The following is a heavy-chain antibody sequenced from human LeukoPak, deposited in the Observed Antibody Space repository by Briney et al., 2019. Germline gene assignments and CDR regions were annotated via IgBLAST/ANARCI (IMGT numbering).Heavy chain of an antibody. CDR2: ITRSGGDT. CDR3: AKGHYDDWYYFDY. Sequence: GSLRPSCTVSGLTFSGFAMCWVRQAPGKGPEWVSAITRSGGDTNYADSVRGRFTISRDNSKSTLFLEMNGLRGDDTAVYYCAKGHYDDWYYFDYWGQGALVTVSS. J-gene: IGHJ4*02. CDR1: GLTFSGFA. V-gene: IGHV3-23*01. D-gene: IGHD3-3*01.